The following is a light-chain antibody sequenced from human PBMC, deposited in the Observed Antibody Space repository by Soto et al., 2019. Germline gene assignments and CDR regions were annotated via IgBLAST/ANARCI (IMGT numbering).Light chain of an antibody. V-gene: IGKV3-15*01. CDR3: QQYNNWPRS. Sequence: EMVMTQSPATLSVSPGERATLSCRASQSISSNLAWYQQKPGQAPRLLFYGASTRATGIPARFSGSGSGTEFTLTISSLQSEDFAVYYCQQYNNWPRSFGQGTKVEIK. CDR2: GAS. J-gene: IGKJ1*01. CDR1: QSISSN.